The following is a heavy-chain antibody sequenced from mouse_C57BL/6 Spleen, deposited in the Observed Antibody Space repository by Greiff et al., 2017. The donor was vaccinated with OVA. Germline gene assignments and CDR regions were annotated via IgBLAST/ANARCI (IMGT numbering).Heavy chain of an antibody. CDR1: GYTFTDYE. CDR2: IDPETGGT. V-gene: IGHV1-15*01. D-gene: IGHD1-1*01. J-gene: IGHJ4*01. CDR3: TRSLITTGVAGDAMDY. Sequence: QVQLKESGAELVRPGASVTLSCKASGYTFTDYEMHWVKQTPVHGLEWIGAIDPETGGTAYNQKFKGKAILTADKSSSTAYMELRSLTSEDSAVYYCTRSLITTGVAGDAMDYWGQGTSVTVSS.